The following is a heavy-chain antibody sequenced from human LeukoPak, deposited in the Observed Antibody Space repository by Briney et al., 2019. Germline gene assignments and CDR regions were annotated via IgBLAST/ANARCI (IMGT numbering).Heavy chain of an antibody. CDR2: ISGSGGST. D-gene: IGHD5-18*01. CDR3: AKPFRRGYSYGLGFDY. Sequence: GGSLRLSCAASGFTFSSYAMSWVRQAPGKGLEWVSAISGSGGSTYYADSVKGRFTISRDNPKNTLHLQMNSLRAEDTAVYYCAKPFRRGYSYGLGFDYWGQGTLVTVSS. V-gene: IGHV3-23*01. J-gene: IGHJ4*02. CDR1: GFTFSSYA.